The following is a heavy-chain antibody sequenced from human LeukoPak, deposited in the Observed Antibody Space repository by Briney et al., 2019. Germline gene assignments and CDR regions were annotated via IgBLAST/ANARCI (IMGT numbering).Heavy chain of an antibody. Sequence: GESLKISCKASGYNFPTSWIGWVRQMPGKGLEWMGLIYPGDSDTRYSPSFQGQVTISVDKSISTAYLQWSSLKASDTAMYYCAIRYSGSYHDYWGQGTLVTVSS. CDR1: GYNFPTSW. CDR2: IYPGDSDT. J-gene: IGHJ4*02. V-gene: IGHV5-51*01. D-gene: IGHD1-26*01. CDR3: AIRYSGSYHDY.